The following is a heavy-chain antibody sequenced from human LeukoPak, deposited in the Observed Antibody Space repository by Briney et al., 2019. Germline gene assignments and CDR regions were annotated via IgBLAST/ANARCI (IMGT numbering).Heavy chain of an antibody. CDR2: ISSSGSTI. CDR3: AGSSTIFGVGTFYFDS. V-gene: IGHV3-48*01. D-gene: IGHD3-3*01. J-gene: IGHJ4*02. CDR1: GFTFSSYT. Sequence: GGSLRPSCAASGFTFSSYTMNWVRQAPGKGLEWVSYISSSGSTIYYADSVKGRFTISRDNAKNSLYLQMNSLRAEDTAVYYCAGSSTIFGVGTFYFDSWGQGTLVTVSS.